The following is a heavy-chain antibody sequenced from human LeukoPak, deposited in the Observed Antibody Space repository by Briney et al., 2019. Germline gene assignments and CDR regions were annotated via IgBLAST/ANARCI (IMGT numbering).Heavy chain of an antibody. Sequence: LPGGSLRLSCATSGFSFSFYGMQWVRQAPGKGLEWVAVIWNDGSQKYYGDSVKGRFTISKDNSRKTVNLQMDSLRAEDTAIYYCTRWGAGGLTLDYWGQGVLVTVSS. J-gene: IGHJ4*02. D-gene: IGHD3-16*01. CDR2: IWNDGSQK. CDR1: GFSFSFYG. V-gene: IGHV3-33*01. CDR3: TRWGAGGLTLDY.